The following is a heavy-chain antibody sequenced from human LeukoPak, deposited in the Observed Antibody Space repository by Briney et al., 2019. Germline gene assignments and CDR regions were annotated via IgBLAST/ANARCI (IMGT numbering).Heavy chain of an antibody. CDR1: GFTFSNHW. D-gene: IGHD2-15*01. V-gene: IGHV3-74*01. Sequence: PGGSLRLSCAASGFTFSNHWMHWVRQAPGEGLVWVSRINRDGSGTGYADSVKGRFTISRDNSKNTLYLQMNSLRAEDTAVYYCAKLAASDKIQLWSGYCSGGSCYGDYHFDYWGQGTLVTVSS. CDR2: INRDGSGT. CDR3: AKLAASDKIQLWSGYCSGGSCYGDYHFDY. J-gene: IGHJ4*02.